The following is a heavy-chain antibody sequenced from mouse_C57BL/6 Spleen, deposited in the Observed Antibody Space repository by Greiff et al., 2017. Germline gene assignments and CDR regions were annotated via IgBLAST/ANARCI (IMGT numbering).Heavy chain of an antibody. CDR1: GYKFTDSE. J-gene: IGHJ4*01. Sequence: VQRVESGAELVRPGASVTLSCKASGYKFTDSEMHWVKQTPVHGLEWIGDIDPDTGGTAYTQKFKGKAILTADKSSSTAYMELRSLTSEDSAVYYCTRRYDGPYAMDYWGQGTSVTVSS. V-gene: IGHV1-15*01. CDR3: TRRYDGPYAMDY. D-gene: IGHD2-3*01. CDR2: IDPDTGGT.